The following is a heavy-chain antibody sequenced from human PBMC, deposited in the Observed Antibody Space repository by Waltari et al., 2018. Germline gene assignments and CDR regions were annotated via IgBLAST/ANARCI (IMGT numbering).Heavy chain of an antibody. V-gene: IGHV4-39*01. CDR3: ARQGVSAFDI. CDR2: IYYSGST. J-gene: IGHJ3*02. CDR1: GGSISSSSYF. Sequence: QLQLQESGPGLVKPSETLSLTCTVSGGSISSSSYFWGWFRQPPGKGLEWIGSIYYSGSTYYNPSLKSRVTISVDTSKNQFSLKLSSVTAADTAVNYCARQGVSAFDIWGQGTMVTVSS.